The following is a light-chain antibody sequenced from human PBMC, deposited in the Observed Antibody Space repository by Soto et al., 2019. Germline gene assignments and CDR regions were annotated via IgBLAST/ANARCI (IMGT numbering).Light chain of an antibody. J-gene: IGLJ1*01. CDR1: HNDIGTYDY. Sequence: QSVLTQPTSGSGTPGQSITISCTGNHNDIGTYDYVSWYQQHPGRAPRLLIYGVTTRPSGISDRFSASKSGLTASLTISGLQPEDEADYYCSSFTSDRIYVFGPGTKV. CDR3: SSFTSDRIYV. CDR2: GVT. V-gene: IGLV2-14*03.